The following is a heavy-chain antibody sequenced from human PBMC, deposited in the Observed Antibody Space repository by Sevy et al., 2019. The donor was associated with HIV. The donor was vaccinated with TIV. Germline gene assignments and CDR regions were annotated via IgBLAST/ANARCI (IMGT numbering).Heavy chain of an antibody. CDR3: ATTGTGGAVSLGF. D-gene: IGHD6-13*01. Sequence: ASVKVSCKTSGYTFTGYYIHWLRQAPGQGLEWMGWINPNSGGTNYAQKFQGRVTMTRDTSISTAYMELSRLRSDDSAVFYCATTGTGGAVSLGFWGQGTLVTVSS. J-gene: IGHJ4*02. CDR1: GYTFTGYY. CDR2: INPNSGGT. V-gene: IGHV1-2*02.